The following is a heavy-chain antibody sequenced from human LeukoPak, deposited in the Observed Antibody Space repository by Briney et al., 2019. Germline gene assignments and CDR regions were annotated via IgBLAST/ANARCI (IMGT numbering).Heavy chain of an antibody. Sequence: SETLSLTCTVSGGSISSYYWSWIRQPPGKGLEWIGYIYYSGSTDYNPSLKSRVTISVDTSKNQFSLKLNSVTAADTAVYYCVRGGYSNYGGYYYYYMDVWGKGTTVTVSS. CDR3: VRGGYSNYGGYYYYYMDV. CDR2: IYYSGST. D-gene: IGHD4-11*01. CDR1: GGSISSYY. V-gene: IGHV4-59*01. J-gene: IGHJ6*03.